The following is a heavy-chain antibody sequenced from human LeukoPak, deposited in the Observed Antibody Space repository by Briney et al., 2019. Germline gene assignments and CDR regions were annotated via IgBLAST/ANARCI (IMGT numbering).Heavy chain of an antibody. V-gene: IGHV4-34*01. Sequence: SETLSLTCAVYGGSFSGYYWSWIRQPPGKGLEWIGEINHSGSTNYNPSLKSRVTISVDTSKNQFSLKLSSVTAADTAVYYCARAGVDTAMKYYFDYWGQGTLVTVSS. CDR1: GGSFSGYY. CDR2: INHSGST. J-gene: IGHJ4*02. CDR3: ARAGVDTAMKYYFDY. D-gene: IGHD5-18*01.